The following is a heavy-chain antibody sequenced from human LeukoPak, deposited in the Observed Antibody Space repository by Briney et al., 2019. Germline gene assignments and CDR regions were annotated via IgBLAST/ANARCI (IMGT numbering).Heavy chain of an antibody. CDR3: ARQVATKGEWAFDI. CDR1: GGSFNTYY. J-gene: IGHJ3*02. Sequence: PSETLSLTCAVYGGSFNTYYWSWIRQPPGKGLEWIGEINHSGSTNYNPSLKSRVTISVDTSKNQFSLDLNSVIAADTAVYYCARQVATKGEWAFDIWGQGTLVTVSS. D-gene: IGHD5-12*01. CDR2: INHSGST. V-gene: IGHV4-34*01.